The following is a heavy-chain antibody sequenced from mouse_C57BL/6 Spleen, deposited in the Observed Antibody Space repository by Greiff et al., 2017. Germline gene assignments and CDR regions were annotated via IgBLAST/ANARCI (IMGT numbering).Heavy chain of an antibody. CDR3: AKNYYGSTNPGPFDY. Sequence: VQLQQSGPGLVQPSQSLSITCTVSGFSLTSYGVHWVRQSPGKGLEWLGVLWRGGSTDYNAAFMSRLSITKDNSKSQVFFKMNSLQADDTAIYYCAKNYYGSTNPGPFDYWGQGTTLTVSS. D-gene: IGHD1-1*01. J-gene: IGHJ2*01. V-gene: IGHV2-5*01. CDR1: GFSLTSYG. CDR2: LWRGGST.